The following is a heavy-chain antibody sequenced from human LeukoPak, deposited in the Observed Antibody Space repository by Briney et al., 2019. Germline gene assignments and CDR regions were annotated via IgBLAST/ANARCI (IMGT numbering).Heavy chain of an antibody. CDR2: ISSSSSYI. CDR1: GFTFSSYS. Sequence: GGSLRLSCAASGFTFSSYSMNWVRQAPGKGLEWVSSISSSSSYIYYADSVKGRFTISRDNAKNSLYLQMNSLRAEDTAVYYCARGADCSSTSCYDIWANWFDPWGQGTLVTVSS. J-gene: IGHJ5*02. V-gene: IGHV3-21*01. CDR3: ARGADCSSTSCYDIWANWFDP. D-gene: IGHD2-2*01.